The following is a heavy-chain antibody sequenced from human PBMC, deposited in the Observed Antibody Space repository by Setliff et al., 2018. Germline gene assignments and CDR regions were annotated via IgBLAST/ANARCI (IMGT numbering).Heavy chain of an antibody. Sequence: PSETLSLTCTVSDVSISGYYWSWIRQPAGKGLEWIGHIDPSGNTNYSPSLKSRVTISGDTSKNQFSLKLTSVTAADTAVYYCARSLGSGSYYNSRPYYSDYWGQGTLVTVSS. V-gene: IGHV4-4*07. D-gene: IGHD3-10*01. CDR2: IDPSGNT. CDR1: DVSISGYY. J-gene: IGHJ4*02. CDR3: ARSLGSGSYYNSRPYYSDY.